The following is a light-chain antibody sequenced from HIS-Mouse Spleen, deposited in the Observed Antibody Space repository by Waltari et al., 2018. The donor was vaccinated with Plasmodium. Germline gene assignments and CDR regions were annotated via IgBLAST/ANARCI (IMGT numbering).Light chain of an antibody. J-gene: IGKJ5*01. CDR1: QSCRTT. Sequence: EIVMTQYLVTLSVSPGERATLSCRSSQSCRTTFACYQQKPGQAPRLLIYGASTRATGIPARFSGSGSGTECTLTISSMQSEDFAVYYCQQYNNWPTFGQGTRLEIK. CDR3: QQYNNWPT. CDR2: GAS. V-gene: IGKV3-15*01.